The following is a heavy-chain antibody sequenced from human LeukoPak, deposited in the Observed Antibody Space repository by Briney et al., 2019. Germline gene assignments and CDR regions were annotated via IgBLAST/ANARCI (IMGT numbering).Heavy chain of an antibody. J-gene: IGHJ5*02. V-gene: IGHV4-59*12. Sequence: SETLSLTCTVSGGSISSNYWSWIRQPPGKGLEWIGYIYYSGSTNYNPSLKSRVTISVDKSKNQFSLKLSSVTAADTAVYYCATKDYGDPLDPWGQGTLVTVSS. CDR3: ATKDYGDPLDP. D-gene: IGHD4-17*01. CDR1: GGSISSNY. CDR2: IYYSGST.